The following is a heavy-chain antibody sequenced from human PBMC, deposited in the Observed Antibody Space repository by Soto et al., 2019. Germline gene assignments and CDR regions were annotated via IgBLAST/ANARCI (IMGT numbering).Heavy chain of an antibody. D-gene: IGHD3-3*01. CDR2: IFYSDNT. CDR3: ARAGETYYDFWSGFSPIDY. J-gene: IGHJ4*02. Sequence: SETLSLTCTVSGGSISTYYWIWVRQSPGKGLEWLGYIFYSDNTNYNPSLESRLSISVDTSKNQISLTLNSVTAADTAVYYCARAGETYYDFWSGFSPIDYWGPGTLVTLSS. CDR1: GGSISTYY. V-gene: IGHV4-59*01.